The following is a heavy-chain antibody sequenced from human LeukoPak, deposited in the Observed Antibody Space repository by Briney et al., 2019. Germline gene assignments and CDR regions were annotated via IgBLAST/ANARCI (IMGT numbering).Heavy chain of an antibody. Sequence: PSGTLSLTCAVSGGSISSSNWWSWVRQPPGKGLEWIGYIYYSGSTNYNPSLKSRVTISVDTSKNQFSLKLSSVTAADTAVYYCARGLLWFGEEGNWFDPWGQGTLVTVSS. V-gene: IGHV4-4*02. CDR3: ARGLLWFGEEGNWFDP. CDR1: GGSISSSNW. J-gene: IGHJ5*02. D-gene: IGHD3-10*01. CDR2: IYYSGST.